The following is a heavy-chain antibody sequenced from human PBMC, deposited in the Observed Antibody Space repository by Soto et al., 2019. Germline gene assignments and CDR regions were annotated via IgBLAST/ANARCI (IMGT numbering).Heavy chain of an antibody. J-gene: IGHJ6*02. CDR3: ARGGNGDYRYYYYGMDV. CDR2: IYYSGST. D-gene: IGHD4-17*01. Sequence: QVQLQESGPGLVKPSQTLSLTCTVSGGSISSGGYYWSWIRQHPGKGLEWIGYIYYSGSTYYNPSLKSRVTISVDTSKNQFSLKLSSVTAADTAVYYCARGGNGDYRYYYYGMDVWGQGTTVTVSS. V-gene: IGHV4-31*03. CDR1: GGSISSGGYY.